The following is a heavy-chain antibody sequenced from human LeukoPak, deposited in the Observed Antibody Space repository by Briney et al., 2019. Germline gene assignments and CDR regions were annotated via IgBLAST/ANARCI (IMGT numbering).Heavy chain of an antibody. V-gene: IGHV4-59*11. Sequence: PSETLSLTCTVSGGSISSHYWSWIRQPPGKGLGWIGYIYYSGSTSYNPSLKSRVTISVDTSKNQFSLKLSSVTAADTAVYYCARLDYYDSQGYDYWGQGTLVTVSS. CDR2: IYYSGST. D-gene: IGHD3-22*01. CDR1: GGSISSHY. CDR3: ARLDYYDSQGYDY. J-gene: IGHJ4*02.